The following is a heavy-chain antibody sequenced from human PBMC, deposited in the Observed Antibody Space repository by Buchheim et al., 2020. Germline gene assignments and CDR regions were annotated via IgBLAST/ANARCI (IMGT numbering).Heavy chain of an antibody. Sequence: EVQLVESGGGLVQPGGSLRLSCAASGFTFSSHWMHWVRQAPGKGLGWVSHINSDGSRTNYADSVKGRITISRDNAKKTLYLQMSSLRAEDTAVYYCARESSYYYGMDVWGLGTT. V-gene: IGHV3-74*01. CDR2: INSDGSRT. J-gene: IGHJ6*02. CDR3: ARESSYYYGMDV. CDR1: GFTFSSHW.